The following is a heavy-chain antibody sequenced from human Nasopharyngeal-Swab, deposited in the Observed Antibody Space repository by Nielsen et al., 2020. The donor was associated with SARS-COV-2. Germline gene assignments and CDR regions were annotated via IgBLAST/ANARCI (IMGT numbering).Heavy chain of an antibody. CDR2: ISGDGGST. J-gene: IGHJ4*02. CDR3: AKDISDWNDLSPSG. V-gene: IGHV3-43*02. D-gene: IGHD1-1*01. Sequence: WIRQPPGKGLEWVSLISGDGGSTYYADSVKGRFTISRDNSKNSLYLQMNSLRTEDTALYYCAKDISDWNDLSPSGWGQGTLVTVSS.